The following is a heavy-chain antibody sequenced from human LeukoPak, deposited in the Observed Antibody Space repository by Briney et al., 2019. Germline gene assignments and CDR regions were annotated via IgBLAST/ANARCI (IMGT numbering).Heavy chain of an antibody. J-gene: IGHJ6*03. CDR2: ISPSGGIT. CDR3: AKDGSGDYYYMDV. D-gene: IGHD6-25*01. CDR1: GFTFSSHG. Sequence: GGSLRLSCAASGFTFSSHGMNWVRQAPGKGLEWVSGISPSGGITYYTDSVKGRFTISRDTSKNTLYLQMNSLRAEDTAVYYCAKDGSGDYYYMDVWGKGTTVTISS. V-gene: IGHV3-23*01.